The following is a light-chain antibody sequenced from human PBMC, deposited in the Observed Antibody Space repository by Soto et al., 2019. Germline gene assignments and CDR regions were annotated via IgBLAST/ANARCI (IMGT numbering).Light chain of an antibody. Sequence: DTIMTQSPVILSVSPGERATVSCRASQRLNRNLAWYQQKPGQAPRLLIIGASERVTTTPARFSGSGYGAESTHPSSSLQSDDFAVYYCQQYNTWPWTFGQGTKVEI. CDR2: GAS. J-gene: IGKJ1*01. CDR3: QQYNTWPWT. CDR1: QRLNRN. V-gene: IGKV3-15*01.